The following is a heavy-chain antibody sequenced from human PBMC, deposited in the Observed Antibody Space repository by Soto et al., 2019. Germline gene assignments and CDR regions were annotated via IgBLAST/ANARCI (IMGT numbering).Heavy chain of an antibody. J-gene: IGHJ5*02. CDR3: LCLESEGRFYP. Sequence: GGSLRLSCAASGFGFNFYAMSWVRQAPGRGLEWVSLITESGGGTYYADSVKGRFTISRDDSKNTLYLQMNSLRVEDTAVYYCLCLESEGRFYPWGQGTLVTVSS. V-gene: IGHV3-23*01. CDR1: GFGFNFYA. CDR2: ITESGGGT.